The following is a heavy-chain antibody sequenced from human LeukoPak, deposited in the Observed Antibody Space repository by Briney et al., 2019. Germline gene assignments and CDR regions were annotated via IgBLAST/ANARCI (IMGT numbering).Heavy chain of an antibody. CDR1: GGSISNRSFY. CDR3: ARMADSSGYYSPVDY. V-gene: IGHV3-74*01. Sequence: ETLSLTCTVSGGSISNRSFYWAWVRQAPGKGLVWVSRINSDGSSTSYADSVKGRFTISRDNAKNTLYLQMNSLRAEDTAVYYCARMADSSGYYSPVDYWGQGTLVTVSS. J-gene: IGHJ4*02. D-gene: IGHD3-22*01. CDR2: INSDGSST.